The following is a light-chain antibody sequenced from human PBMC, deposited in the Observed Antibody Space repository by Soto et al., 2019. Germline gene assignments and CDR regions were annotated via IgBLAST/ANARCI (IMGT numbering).Light chain of an antibody. V-gene: IGKV3-20*01. CDR1: QTVTSNY. CDR3: QQYGRSVT. CDR2: GAS. J-gene: IGKJ5*01. Sequence: IECTQSPATLSLSPGERATLSCEASQTVTSNYLAWYQQKPGQAPRLLISGASNRATGIPDRFSGGGSGTDFTLTITRLEPEDFAVYYCQQYGRSVTFGQGTRLEIK.